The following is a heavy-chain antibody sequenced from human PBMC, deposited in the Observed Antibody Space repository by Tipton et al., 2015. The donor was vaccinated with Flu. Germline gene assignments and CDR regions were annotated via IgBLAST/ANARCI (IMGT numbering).Heavy chain of an antibody. CDR1: GGSISSYY. V-gene: IGHV4-4*07. Sequence: LRLSCTVSGGSISSYYWSWIRQPAGKGLEWIGRIYTSGSTNYNPSLKSRVTMSVDTSKNQFSLKLSSVTAADTAVYYCAGGRVGVLRYFDWYQDYFDYWGQGTLVTVSS. J-gene: IGHJ4*02. D-gene: IGHD3-9*01. CDR2: IYTSGST. CDR3: AGGRVGVLRYFDWYQDYFDY.